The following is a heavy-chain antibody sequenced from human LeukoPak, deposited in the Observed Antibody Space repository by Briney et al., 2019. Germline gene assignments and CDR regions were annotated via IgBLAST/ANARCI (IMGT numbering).Heavy chain of an antibody. Sequence: SQTLSLTCTVSGGSISSGDYYWAWLRQPPGKGLEWIASVDYSGGTYYNPSLESRVAISADMSKNQFSLKLTSVTGADTAVYYCAGERGEEYSSGWYKTNYFDNWGQGIRVTVSS. CDR3: AGERGEEYSSGWYKTNYFDN. V-gene: IGHV4-39*07. CDR2: VDYSGGT. J-gene: IGHJ4*02. CDR1: GGSISSGDYY. D-gene: IGHD6-19*01.